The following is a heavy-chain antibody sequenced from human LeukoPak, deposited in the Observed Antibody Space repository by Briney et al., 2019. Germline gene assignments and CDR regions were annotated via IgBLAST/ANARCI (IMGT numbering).Heavy chain of an antibody. V-gene: IGHV3-48*04. D-gene: IGHD6-19*01. Sequence: PGGSLRLSCAASGFTFSSYSMNWVRQAPGKGLEWVSYIGTSISAIYYADSVKGRFTISRDNAKNSLYLQMNSLRAEDTALYYCAKSDGGWANQAFDYWGQGTLVTVSS. CDR3: AKSDGGWANQAFDY. CDR1: GFTFSSYS. CDR2: IGTSISAI. J-gene: IGHJ4*02.